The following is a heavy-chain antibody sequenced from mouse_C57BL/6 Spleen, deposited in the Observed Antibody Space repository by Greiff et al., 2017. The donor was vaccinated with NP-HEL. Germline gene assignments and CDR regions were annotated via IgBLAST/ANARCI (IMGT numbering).Heavy chain of an antibody. V-gene: IGHV1-63*01. CDR3: AREIYYGSSWYFDV. J-gene: IGHJ1*03. CDR1: GYTFTNYW. Sequence: VQLVESGAELVRPGTSVKMSCKASGYTFTNYWIGWAKQRPGHGLEWIGDIYPGGGYTNYNEKFKGKATLTADKSSSTAYMQFSSLTSEDSAIYYCAREIYYGSSWYFDVWGTGTTVTVSS. D-gene: IGHD1-1*01. CDR2: IYPGGGYT.